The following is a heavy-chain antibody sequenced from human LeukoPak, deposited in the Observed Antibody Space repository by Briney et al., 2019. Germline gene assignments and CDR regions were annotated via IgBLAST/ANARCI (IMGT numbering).Heavy chain of an antibody. Sequence: GGSLRLSCAAAGFTFSNYWMTWVRQAPGKGLEWVANIKPDGSEKYYVDSVKGQFTISRDNAKKSLYLQMNSLRAEDTAVYYCASGYSSSWATFDYWGQGTLVTVSS. D-gene: IGHD6-13*01. CDR2: IKPDGSEK. CDR1: GFTFSNYW. J-gene: IGHJ4*02. CDR3: ASGYSSSWATFDY. V-gene: IGHV3-7*01.